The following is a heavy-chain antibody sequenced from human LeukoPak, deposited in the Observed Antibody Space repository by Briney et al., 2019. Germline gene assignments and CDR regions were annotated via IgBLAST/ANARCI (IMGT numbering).Heavy chain of an antibody. CDR2: ISGSGGST. CDR3: AKVPLGDYDFWSGSNWFDP. V-gene: IGHV3-23*01. J-gene: IGHJ5*02. CDR1: GFTFSSYA. Sequence: PGGSVRLSCAASGFTFSSYAMSWVRQAPGKGLEWVSAISGSGGSTYYADSVKGRFTISRDNSKNTLYLQMNSLRAEDTAVYYCAKVPLGDYDFWSGSNWFDPWGQGTLVTVSS. D-gene: IGHD3-3*01.